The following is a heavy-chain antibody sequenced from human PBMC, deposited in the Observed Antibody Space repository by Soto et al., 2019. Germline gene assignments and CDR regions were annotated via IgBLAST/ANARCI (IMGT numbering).Heavy chain of an antibody. Sequence: EVQLVESGGGLVQPGRSLRLSCAASGITFDDFAMHWVRQAPGKGLEWVSGINWDGDFLDYADSVKGRLTISRDKAKNSLYLQMSSLRREDTALYFCVLGSSSSFYSLNYWGQGTLVTVSS. CDR2: INWDGDFL. CDR1: GITFDDFA. V-gene: IGHV3-9*01. D-gene: IGHD6-6*01. J-gene: IGHJ4*02. CDR3: VLGSSSSFYSLNY.